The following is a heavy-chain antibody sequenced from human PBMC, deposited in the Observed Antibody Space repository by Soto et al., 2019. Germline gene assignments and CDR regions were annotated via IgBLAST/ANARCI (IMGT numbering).Heavy chain of an antibody. V-gene: IGHV2-5*02. CDR2: IYWDDAK. CDR1: GFSLSTSGVG. D-gene: IGHD3-16*01. Sequence: QITLKESGPTLVKPTQTLTLTCTFSGFSLSTSGVGVGWIRQPPGKALEWVALIYWDDAKEYSPSLKSRLTITQDTSKNQGALTMTNMDPVDPATYYCAHKGGGDRILDYWGQGTLVTVSS. J-gene: IGHJ4*02. CDR3: AHKGGGDRILDY.